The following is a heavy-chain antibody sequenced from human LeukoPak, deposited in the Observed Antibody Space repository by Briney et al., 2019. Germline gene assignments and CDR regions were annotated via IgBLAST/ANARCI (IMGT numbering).Heavy chain of an antibody. J-gene: IGHJ6*03. V-gene: IGHV1-69*05. CDR1: GGTFRTYS. CDR3: ARVDRYHFYLDV. Sequence: ASVKVSCKASGGTFRTYSVTWVRQAPGQGLEWMGGIIPIFGTPNYVQKFQGRVKVTTDDATGTAYMELSSLMSEDTAIYYCARVDRYHFYLDVWGKGTPVTVSS. CDR2: IIPIFGTP.